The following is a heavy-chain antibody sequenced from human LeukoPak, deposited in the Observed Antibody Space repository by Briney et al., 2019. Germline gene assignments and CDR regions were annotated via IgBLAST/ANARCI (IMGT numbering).Heavy chain of an antibody. V-gene: IGHV4-59*08. CDR3: AAIYDSSGYYAFDI. J-gene: IGHJ3*02. Sequence: SETLSLTCTVSGGSISSYYWSWIRQPPGKGLEWIGYIYYSGSTNYNPSLKSRVTISVDTSKNQFSLKLSSVTAADTAVYYCAAIYDSSGYYAFDIWGQGTMVTVSS. D-gene: IGHD3-22*01. CDR2: IYYSGST. CDR1: GGSISSYY.